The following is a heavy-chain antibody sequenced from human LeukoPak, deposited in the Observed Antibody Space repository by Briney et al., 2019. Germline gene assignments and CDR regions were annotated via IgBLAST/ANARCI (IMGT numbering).Heavy chain of an antibody. D-gene: IGHD3-9*01. CDR3: ATDQRYALYY. V-gene: IGHV3-23*01. Sequence: GGSLRLSCVASGFTFSNSAMSWVRQAPGKGLEWVSTISGSGGSTYYADSVKGRVTISRDDGKNTLYLHMNSLRDDDTAVYYCATDQRYALYYWGQGILVTVSS. J-gene: IGHJ4*02. CDR2: ISGSGGST. CDR1: GFTFSNSA.